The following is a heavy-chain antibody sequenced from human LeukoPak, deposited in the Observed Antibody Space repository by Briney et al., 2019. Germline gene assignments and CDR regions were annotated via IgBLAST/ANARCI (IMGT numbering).Heavy chain of an antibody. V-gene: IGHV4-59*01. CDR1: GGSISSYY. CDR3: AREGTTITHFDY. CDR2: IYSSGST. D-gene: IGHD4-11*01. J-gene: IGHJ4*02. Sequence: SETLSLTCTVSGGSISSYYWSWIRQPPGKGLEWIGYIYSSGSTDYNPSLKTRVTISIDTSRNQFSLKLSSVTAADTAVYYCAREGTTITHFDYWGQGTLVTVSS.